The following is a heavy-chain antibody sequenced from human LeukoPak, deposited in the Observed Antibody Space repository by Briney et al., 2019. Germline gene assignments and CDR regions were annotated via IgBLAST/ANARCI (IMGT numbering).Heavy chain of an antibody. CDR3: AREGSDQKYYAVDV. V-gene: IGHV3-23*01. CDR1: EFTFSNYV. D-gene: IGHD2-2*01. Sequence: GGSLRLSCAASEFTFSNYVMTWVRQAPGKGLAWVSAITGSGTRTTCADSVKGRFTISRDNFKNTVYLQMNLLRDEDTAVYFCAREGSDQKYYAVDVWGRGTTVTVSS. J-gene: IGHJ6*02. CDR2: ITGSGTRT.